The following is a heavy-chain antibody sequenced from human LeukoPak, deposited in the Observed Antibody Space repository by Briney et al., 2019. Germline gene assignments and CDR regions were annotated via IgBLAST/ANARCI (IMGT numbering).Heavy chain of an antibody. CDR3: AKGNGENYYDSSGYYF. J-gene: IGHJ4*02. Sequence: PGGSLRLSCAASGFXFSSYAINWVRQAPGKGLEWVSALSGSGGNTNYADSVKGRFTISRDNSKNTLYLQMNSLRAEDTAVYYCAKGNGENYYDSSGYYFWGQGTLVTVSS. CDR2: LSGSGGNT. CDR1: GFXFSSYA. D-gene: IGHD3-22*01. V-gene: IGHV3-23*01.